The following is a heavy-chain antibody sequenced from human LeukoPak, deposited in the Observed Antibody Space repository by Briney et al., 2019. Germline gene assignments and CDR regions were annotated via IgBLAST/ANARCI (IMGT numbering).Heavy chain of an antibody. D-gene: IGHD5-12*01. Sequence: GASVKVSCKASGGTFSSYAISWVRQAPGQGLEWMGGIIPIFGTANYAQKFQGRVTITTDESTSTAYMELSSLRSEDTAVYYCARVRGLVATPPSYYMDVWGKGTTVTVSS. CDR2: IIPIFGTA. V-gene: IGHV1-69*05. J-gene: IGHJ6*03. CDR1: GGTFSSYA. CDR3: ARVRGLVATPPSYYMDV.